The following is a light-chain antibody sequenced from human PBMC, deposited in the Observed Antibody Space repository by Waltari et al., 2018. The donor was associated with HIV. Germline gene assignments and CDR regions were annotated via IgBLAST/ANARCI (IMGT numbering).Light chain of an antibody. V-gene: IGKV3-15*01. CDR1: QSVTTN. CDR3: QQYANWPFT. J-gene: IGKJ5*01. Sequence: EIVMTQSPGALSVSLGERATLSCRASQSVTTNLAWYQQKPGQAPRLLIFGASTRATGIPARFSGSGSGTEFTLTISSLQSEDVALYYCQQYANWPFTFGQGTRLEIK. CDR2: GAS.